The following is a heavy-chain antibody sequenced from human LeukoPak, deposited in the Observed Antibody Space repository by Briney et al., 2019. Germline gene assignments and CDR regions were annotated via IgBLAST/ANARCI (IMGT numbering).Heavy chain of an antibody. D-gene: IGHD1-26*01. Sequence: GGSLRLSCAASGFTFDDSVMSWVRQAPGKGLEWVSSINWNGGSTGYADSVKGRFTISRDNAKNSLYLQMNSLRAEDTALYYCAKGGYYDLDAFDIWGQGTMVTVSS. CDR1: GFTFDDSV. CDR2: INWNGGST. J-gene: IGHJ3*02. V-gene: IGHV3-20*04. CDR3: AKGGYYDLDAFDI.